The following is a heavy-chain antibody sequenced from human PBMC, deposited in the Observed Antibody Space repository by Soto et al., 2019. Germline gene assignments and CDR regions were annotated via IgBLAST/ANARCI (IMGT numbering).Heavy chain of an antibody. Sequence: PSETLSLTCSVSGDSISSSSQYWGWIRQPPGKGLEWIGSIHYSGTSYYNPSLKSRVTIFVDTSKNQLSLKLSSVTAADTAVYYCARHWIAGSSIPWDQGTLVTVSS. CDR2: IHYSGTS. D-gene: IGHD2-21*01. J-gene: IGHJ5*02. V-gene: IGHV4-39*01. CDR1: GDSISSSSQY. CDR3: ARHWIAGSSIP.